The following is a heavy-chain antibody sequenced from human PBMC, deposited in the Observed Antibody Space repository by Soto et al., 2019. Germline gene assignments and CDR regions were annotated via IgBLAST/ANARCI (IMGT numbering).Heavy chain of an antibody. V-gene: IGHV1-69*01. CDR3: ARGPQDYYDSSGDAFDI. Sequence: QVQLVQSGAEVKKPGSSVKVSCKASGGTFSSYAISWVRQAPGQGLEWMGGIIPIFGTANYAQKFQGRVTITADESTSTAYMELSSLRSEDTAVYYCARGPQDYYDSSGDAFDIWGQGTMVTVSS. D-gene: IGHD3-22*01. CDR2: IIPIFGTA. J-gene: IGHJ3*02. CDR1: GGTFSSYA.